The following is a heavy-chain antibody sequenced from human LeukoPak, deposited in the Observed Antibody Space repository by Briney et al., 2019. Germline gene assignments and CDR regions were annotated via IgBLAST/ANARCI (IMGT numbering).Heavy chain of an antibody. J-gene: IGHJ5*02. V-gene: IGHV3-7*01. CDR2: INPDGSTK. Sequence: GGSLRLSCAASGFTFSYNWMSWVRQAAGKGLEWVANINPDGSTKLYVGSGRGRFTISRDNAKNSLYLDMNSLRVDDTAVYYCARGDSSTGWRFDPWGQGARVTVSS. CDR1: GFTFSYNW. D-gene: IGHD6-13*01. CDR3: ARGDSSTGWRFDP.